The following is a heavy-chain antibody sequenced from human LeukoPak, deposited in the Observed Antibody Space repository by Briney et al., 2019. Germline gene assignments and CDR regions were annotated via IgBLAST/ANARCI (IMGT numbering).Heavy chain of an antibody. Sequence: PGGSLRLSCAASGFTFSRYWMSWVRQTPGKGLEWVAVIWYDGSNKYYADSVKGRFTISRDNSKNTPYLQMNSLRAEDTAVYYCARDPGSSSGWFDPWGQGTLVTVSS. CDR2: IWYDGSNK. V-gene: IGHV3-33*08. CDR3: ARDPGSSSGWFDP. CDR1: GFTFSRYW. J-gene: IGHJ5*02. D-gene: IGHD6-13*01.